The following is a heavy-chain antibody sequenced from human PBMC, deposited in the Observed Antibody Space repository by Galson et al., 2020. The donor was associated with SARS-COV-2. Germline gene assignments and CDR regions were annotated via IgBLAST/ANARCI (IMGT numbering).Heavy chain of an antibody. J-gene: IGHJ5*01. V-gene: IGHV1-2*02. CDR3: ARDKDQQLLVGWLDS. D-gene: IGHD2-2*01. Sequence: ASVKVSCKASGYTFTSHGISWVRQAPGQGLEWMGWIKPDSGGTTYAQKFQGRVTMTRDTSISTAYMELNSLRSGDTAVYFCARDKDQQLLVGWLDSWGQGSMVTVSS. CDR2: IKPDSGGT. CDR1: GYTFTSHG.